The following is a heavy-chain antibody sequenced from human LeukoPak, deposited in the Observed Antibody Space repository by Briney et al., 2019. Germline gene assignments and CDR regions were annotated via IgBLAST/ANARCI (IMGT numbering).Heavy chain of an antibody. J-gene: IGHJ4*02. CDR3: TRDAAYGYDRFDY. CDR1: QFIFSNYW. CDR2: IKEDGSDK. V-gene: IGHV3-7*01. D-gene: IGHD5-18*01. Sequence: GGSLRLSCAASQFIFSNYWMAWVRQAPGKGLEWGANIKEDGSDKNYVDSVKGRFTISRDNAENSLYLQMNSLSAEDTAVYYCTRDAAYGYDRFDYWGRGTQVTVSS.